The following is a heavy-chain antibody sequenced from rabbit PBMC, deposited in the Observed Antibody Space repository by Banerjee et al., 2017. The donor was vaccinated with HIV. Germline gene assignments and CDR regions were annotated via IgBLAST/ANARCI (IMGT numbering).Heavy chain of an antibody. CDR3: TRKDL. V-gene: IGHV1S45*01. CDR1: GFSFSNGYV. CDR2: IDGGNSGST. Sequence: QQQLVESGGGLVKPGASLTLTCKASGFSFSNGYVMCWVRQAPGKGLEWIACIDGGNSGSTYYANWAKGRFTISKTSSTTVTLQMTSLTAADTATYYCTRKDLWGPGTLVTVS. J-gene: IGHJ4*01.